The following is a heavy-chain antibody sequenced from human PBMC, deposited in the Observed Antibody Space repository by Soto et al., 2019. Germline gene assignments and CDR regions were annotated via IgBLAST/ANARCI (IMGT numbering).Heavy chain of an antibody. V-gene: IGHV2-5*02. Sequence: QITLKESGPTLVKPTQTLTLTCTFSGFSLSTSGVGVGWIRQPPGKALEWLALIYWDDDKRYSPSLKSRLTNTKDPSNNQLVLTMTNMAPVATATYYCARGSMTTVTTTFDYWGQGTLVTVSS. D-gene: IGHD4-17*01. J-gene: IGHJ4*02. CDR3: ARGSMTTVTTTFDY. CDR1: GFSLSTSGVG. CDR2: IYWDDDK.